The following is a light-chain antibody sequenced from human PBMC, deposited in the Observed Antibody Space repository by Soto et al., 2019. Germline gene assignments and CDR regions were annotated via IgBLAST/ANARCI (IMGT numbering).Light chain of an antibody. V-gene: IGLV2-23*02. CDR2: EVI. CDR3: CSYAGSTSFV. J-gene: IGLJ2*01. Sequence: QSALTQPASVSGSPGQSITISCTGTSSDVGSYNLVSWYQQHLGKAPKVIIYEVIKRPSGVSNRFSGSKSCNTASLTISGLHAEDEADYYCCSYAGSTSFVFGGGTTLAVL. CDR1: SSDVGSYNL.